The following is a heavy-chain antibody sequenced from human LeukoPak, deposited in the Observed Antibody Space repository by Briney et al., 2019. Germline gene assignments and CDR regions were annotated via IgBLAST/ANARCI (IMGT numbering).Heavy chain of an antibody. CDR1: GFTFSSYS. CDR3: ARDSRRVAGFDY. V-gene: IGHV3-21*01. CDR2: ISSSSSYI. J-gene: IGHJ4*02. D-gene: IGHD6-19*01. Sequence: PGGSLRLSCAASGFTFSSYSMNWVRQAPGKGLGWVSSISSSSSYIYYADSVKGRFTISRDNAKNSLYLQMNSLRAEDTAVYYCARDSRRVAGFDYWGQGTLVTVSS.